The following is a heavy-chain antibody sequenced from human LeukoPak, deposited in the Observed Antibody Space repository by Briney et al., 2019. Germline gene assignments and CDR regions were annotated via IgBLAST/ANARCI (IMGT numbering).Heavy chain of an antibody. CDR2: FDPEDGET. Sequence: ASVKVSCKVSGYTLTELSMHWVRQAPGKGLEWMGGFDPEDGETIYAQKFQGRVTMTEDTSTDTAYMELSSLRSEDTAVYYCATLDSAVRGVIGYFDYWAREPWSPSPQ. CDR1: GYTLTELS. CDR3: ATLDSAVRGVIGYFDY. J-gene: IGHJ4*02. V-gene: IGHV1-24*01. D-gene: IGHD3-10*01.